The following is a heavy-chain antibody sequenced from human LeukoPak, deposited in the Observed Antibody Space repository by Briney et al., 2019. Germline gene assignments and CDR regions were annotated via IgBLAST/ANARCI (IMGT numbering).Heavy chain of an antibody. CDR2: INSNSSAM. D-gene: IGHD3-22*01. CDR3: ARAFYYYDTSGYYDNPDY. Sequence: GGSLRLSCAASGFTFSSYSMNWVRQAPGKGLEWVSYINSNSSAMYYADSVKGRFTISRDNAKNSLYLQMNSLRAEDTAVYYCARAFYYYDTSGYYDNPDYWGQGTLVTVSS. V-gene: IGHV3-48*04. J-gene: IGHJ4*02. CDR1: GFTFSSYS.